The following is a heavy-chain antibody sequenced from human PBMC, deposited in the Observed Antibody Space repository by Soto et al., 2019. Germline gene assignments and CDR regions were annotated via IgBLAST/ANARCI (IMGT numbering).Heavy chain of an antibody. CDR1: GGSISSGGYY. V-gene: IGHV4-31*03. CDR3: ASRYCSGGSCYLGNDYFDN. D-gene: IGHD2-15*01. CDR2: IYYSGST. Sequence: QVQLQESGPGLVKPSQTLSLTCTVSGGSISSGGYYWSWIRQHPGKGLEWIGYIYYSGSTYYNPSLKSRVTISVDTSKNQFSLKLSSVTAADTAVYYCASRYCSGGSCYLGNDYFDNWGQGTLVTVSS. J-gene: IGHJ4*02.